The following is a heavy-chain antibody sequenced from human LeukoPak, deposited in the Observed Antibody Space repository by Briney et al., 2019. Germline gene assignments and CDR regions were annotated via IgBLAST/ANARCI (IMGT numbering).Heavy chain of an antibody. J-gene: IGHJ4*02. CDR1: GGSFSGYY. CDR2: INHSGST. Sequence: SETLSLTCAVYGGSFSGYYWSWIRQPPGKGLEWIGEINHSGSTDYNPSLKSRVTISVDTSKNQFSLKLSSVTAADTAVYYCARGKTTYYYDSSGGLVYYFDYWGQGTLVTVSS. V-gene: IGHV4-34*01. CDR3: ARGKTTYYYDSSGGLVYYFDY. D-gene: IGHD3-22*01.